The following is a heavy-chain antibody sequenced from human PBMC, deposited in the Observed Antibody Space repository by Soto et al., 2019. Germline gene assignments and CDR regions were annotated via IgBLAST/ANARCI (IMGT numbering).Heavy chain of an antibody. CDR1: GYTFTSYG. CDR2: ISAYNGNT. CDR3: ARDGEVILTHVFDI. J-gene: IGHJ3*02. V-gene: IGHV1-18*01. Sequence: GASAKLSCKASGYTFTSYGISWVRQAPGQGLEWMGWISAYNGNTNYAQKLQGRVTMTTDTSTSTAYMELRSLRSDDTAVYYCARDGEVILTHVFDIWGQGTMVPVSS. D-gene: IGHD7-27*01.